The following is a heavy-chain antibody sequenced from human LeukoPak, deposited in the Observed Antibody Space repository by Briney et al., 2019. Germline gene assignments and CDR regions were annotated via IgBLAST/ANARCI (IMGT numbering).Heavy chain of an antibody. V-gene: IGHV4-4*07. CDR2: IYTSGST. D-gene: IGHD3-10*01. CDR3: ARGSMILGDYYGSGSYGYYFDY. Sequence: SETLSLTCTVSGGSISSYYWSWIRQPAGKGLEWIGRIYTSGSTNYNPSLKSRVTMSVGTSKNQFSLKLSSVTAADTAVYYCARGSMILGDYYGSGSYGYYFDYWGQGTLVTVSS. CDR1: GGSISSYY. J-gene: IGHJ4*02.